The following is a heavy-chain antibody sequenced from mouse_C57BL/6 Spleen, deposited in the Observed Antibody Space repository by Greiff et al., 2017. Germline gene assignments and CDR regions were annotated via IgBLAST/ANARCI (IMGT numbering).Heavy chain of an antibody. CDR1: GYTFTSYW. CDR3: ARSIYYDYDGGYAMDY. J-gene: IGHJ4*01. V-gene: IGHV1-53*01. Sequence: QVQLQQPGTELVKPGASVKLSCTASGYTFTSYWMHWVKQRPGQGLEWIGNINPSNGGTNYNEKFKSKATLTVDKSSSTAYMQLSSLTSEDSAVYYCARSIYYDYDGGYAMDYWGQGTSVTVSS. CDR2: INPSNGGT. D-gene: IGHD2-4*01.